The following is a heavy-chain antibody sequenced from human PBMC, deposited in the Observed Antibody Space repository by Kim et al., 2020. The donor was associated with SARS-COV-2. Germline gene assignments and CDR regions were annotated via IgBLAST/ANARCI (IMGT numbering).Heavy chain of an antibody. CDR2: ISNDGGVT. V-gene: IGHV3-74*01. D-gene: IGHD2-15*01. CDR3: ARGIFRDRFDV. J-gene: IGHJ6*02. CDR1: GFRSSNYY. Sequence: GGSLRLSCAASGFRSSNYYVNWVRQRPGKGLEWVSRISNDGGVTDYADAVRGRFTMSRDSAENTVYLQMNSLSAEDTAVYFCARGIFRDRFDVWGQGTTVSVSS.